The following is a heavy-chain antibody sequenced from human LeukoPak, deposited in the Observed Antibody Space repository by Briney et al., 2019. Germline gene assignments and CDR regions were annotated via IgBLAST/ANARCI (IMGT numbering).Heavy chain of an antibody. V-gene: IGHV3-23*01. CDR2: ISGSGGST. Sequence: GGSLRLSCAASGFTFSSYAMSWVRQAPGKGLEWVSAISGSGGSTYYADSVKGRFTISRDNSKNTLYLQMNSLRAEDTAVYYCARDRAPSLTGYGDQGYWGQGTLVTVSS. CDR3: ARDRAPSLTGYGDQGY. D-gene: IGHD4-17*01. J-gene: IGHJ4*02. CDR1: GFTFSSYA.